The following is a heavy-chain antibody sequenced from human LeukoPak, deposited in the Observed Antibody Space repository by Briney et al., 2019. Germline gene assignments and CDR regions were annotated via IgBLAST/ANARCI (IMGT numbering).Heavy chain of an antibody. D-gene: IGHD6-13*01. J-gene: IGHJ4*02. Sequence: KPSETLSLTCAVYGGSFSGYYWSWIRQPPGKGLEWIGEINHSGGTNYNPSLKSRVTISVDTSKNQFSLKLSSVTAADTAVYYCARVGIAATFDYWGQGTLVTVSS. CDR3: ARVGIAATFDY. CDR2: INHSGGT. CDR1: GGSFSGYY. V-gene: IGHV4-34*01.